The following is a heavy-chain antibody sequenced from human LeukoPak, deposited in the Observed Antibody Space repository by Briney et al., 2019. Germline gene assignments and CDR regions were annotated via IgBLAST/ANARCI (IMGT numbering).Heavy chain of an antibody. Sequence: GGSLRLSCATSGFTFSNYWMSWVRQAPGEGLEWVANINQGGSGKYYLDSVKGRFSISRDNAKNSLFLRMDSLRADDTAVYYSARDRRSSAGSDFWGQGTRVTVSS. D-gene: IGHD6-13*01. CDR2: INQGGSGK. J-gene: IGHJ4*02. CDR1: GFTFSNYW. CDR3: ARDRRSSAGSDF. V-gene: IGHV3-7*01.